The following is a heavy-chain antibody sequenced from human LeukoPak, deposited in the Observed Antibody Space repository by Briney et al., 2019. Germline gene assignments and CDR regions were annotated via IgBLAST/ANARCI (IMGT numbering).Heavy chain of an antibody. CDR3: ARSALIGSGEYYFDY. Sequence: SETLSLTCAVYGGSFSGYYWSWIRQPPGKGLEWIGEINHSGSTNYNPSLKSRVTISVDTSKNQFSLKLSSVTAADTAVYYCARSALIGSGEYYFDYWGQGTLVTVSS. J-gene: IGHJ4*02. CDR2: INHSGST. CDR1: GGSFSGYY. V-gene: IGHV4-34*01. D-gene: IGHD3-10*01.